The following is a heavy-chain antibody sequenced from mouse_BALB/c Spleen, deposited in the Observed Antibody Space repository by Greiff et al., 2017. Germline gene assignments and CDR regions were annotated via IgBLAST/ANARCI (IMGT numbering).Heavy chain of an antibody. V-gene: IGHV1-7*01. J-gene: IGHJ4*01. CDR1: GYTFTSYW. Sequence: QVQLQQSGAELAKPGASVKMSCKASGYTFTSYWMHWVKQRPGQGLEWIGYINPSTGYTEYNQKFKDKATLTADKSSSTAYMQLSSLTSEDSAVYFCATVVAHYAMDYWGQGTSVTVSS. D-gene: IGHD1-1*01. CDR3: ATVVAHYAMDY. CDR2: INPSTGYT.